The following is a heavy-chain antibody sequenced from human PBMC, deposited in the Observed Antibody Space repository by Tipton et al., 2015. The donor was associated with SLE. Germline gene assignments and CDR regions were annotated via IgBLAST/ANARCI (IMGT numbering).Heavy chain of an antibody. Sequence: TLSLTCTVSGGSIGSSSYYWGWIRQPPGKGLEWIGSIYYSGSTYYNPSLKSRVTISVDTSKNQFSLKLSSVTAADTAVYYCARDKSGYSYGDAFDIWGQGTMVTVSS. V-gene: IGHV4-39*07. CDR2: IYYSGST. CDR3: ARDKSGYSYGDAFDI. D-gene: IGHD5-18*01. CDR1: GGSIGSSSYY. J-gene: IGHJ3*02.